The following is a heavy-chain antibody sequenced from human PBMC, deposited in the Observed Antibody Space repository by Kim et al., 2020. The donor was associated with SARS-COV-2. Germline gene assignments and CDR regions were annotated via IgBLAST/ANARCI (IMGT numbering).Heavy chain of an antibody. CDR1: GFTFSSYA. CDR2: ISSNGGST. D-gene: IGHD6-13*01. CDR3: VKDPRPKPPGIAAAGPSYYFDY. J-gene: IGHJ4*02. Sequence: GGSLRLSCSASGFTFSSYAMHWVRQAPGKGLEYVSAISSNGGSTYYADSVKGRFTISRDNSKNTLYLQMSSLRAEDTAVYYCVKDPRPKPPGIAAAGPSYYFDYWGQGTLVTVSS. V-gene: IGHV3-64D*06.